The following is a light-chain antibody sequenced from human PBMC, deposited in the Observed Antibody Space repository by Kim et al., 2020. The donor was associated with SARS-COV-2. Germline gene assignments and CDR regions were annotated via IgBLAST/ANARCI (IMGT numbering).Light chain of an antibody. CDR1: QSVSSSF. Sequence: SPGERAPLSCRASQSVSSSFLAWYQQKPGQAPRLLIYGASSRATGIPDRFSGSVSGTDFTLTISRLEPEDFAVYYCQQYGSSPGTFGQGTKVDIK. CDR3: QQYGSSPGT. CDR2: GAS. J-gene: IGKJ1*01. V-gene: IGKV3-20*01.